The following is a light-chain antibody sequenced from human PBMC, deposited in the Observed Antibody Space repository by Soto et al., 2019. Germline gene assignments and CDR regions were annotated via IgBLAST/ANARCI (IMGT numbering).Light chain of an antibody. CDR3: CSYAGSSTVV. CDR2: EGS. CDR1: SSDVGSYNL. Sequence: QSVLAQPASVSLSPGQSITISCTGTSSDVGSYNLVSWYQQHPDKAPKLMIYEGSKRPSGVSNRFSGSKSGNTASLTISGLQAEDEADYYCCSYAGSSTVVFGGGTKVTVL. J-gene: IGLJ2*01. V-gene: IGLV2-23*01.